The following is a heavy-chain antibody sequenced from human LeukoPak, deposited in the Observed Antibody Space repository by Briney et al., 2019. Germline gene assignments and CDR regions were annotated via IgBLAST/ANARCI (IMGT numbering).Heavy chain of an antibody. CDR3: ARGIVVVPSAFDI. CDR1: GGSISSYY. CDR2: IYYSGST. V-gene: IGHV4-59*12. J-gene: IGHJ3*02. D-gene: IGHD3-22*01. Sequence: SETLSLTCTVSGGSISSYYWSWIRQPPGKGLEWIGYIYYSGSTNYNPSLKSRVTMSVDTSKNQFSLKLSSVTAADTAVYYCARGIVVVPSAFDIWGQGTMVTVSS.